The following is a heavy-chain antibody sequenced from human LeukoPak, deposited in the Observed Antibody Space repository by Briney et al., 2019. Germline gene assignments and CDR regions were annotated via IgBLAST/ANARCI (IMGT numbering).Heavy chain of an antibody. J-gene: IGHJ5*02. CDR1: GGSISSGGYY. V-gene: IGHV4-31*03. Sequence: PSQTLSLTCTVSGGSISSGGYYWSWIRQHPGKGLEWIGYIYYSGSTYYNPSLKSRVTISVDTSKNQFSLKLSSVTAADTAVYYCARASMVRGVRRFDPWGQGTLVTVSS. D-gene: IGHD3-10*01. CDR2: IYYSGST. CDR3: ARASMVRGVRRFDP.